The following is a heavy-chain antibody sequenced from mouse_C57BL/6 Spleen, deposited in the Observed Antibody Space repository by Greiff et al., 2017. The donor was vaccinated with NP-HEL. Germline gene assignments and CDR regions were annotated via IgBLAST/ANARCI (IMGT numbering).Heavy chain of an antibody. J-gene: IGHJ4*01. CDR3: TRPIYDGYYVYAIDY. CDR1: GYTFTDYE. CDR2: IDPETGGT. D-gene: IGHD2-3*01. V-gene: IGHV1-15*01. Sequence: VQLQQSGAELVRPGASVTLSCKASGYTFTDYEMHWVKQTPVHGLEWIGAIDPETGGTAYNQKFKGKAILTADKSSSTAYMELRSLTSEDSAVYYCTRPIYDGYYVYAIDYWGQGTSVTVSS.